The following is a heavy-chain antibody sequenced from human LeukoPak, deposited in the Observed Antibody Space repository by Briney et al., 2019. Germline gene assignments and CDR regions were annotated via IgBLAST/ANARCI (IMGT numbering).Heavy chain of an antibody. J-gene: IGHJ4*02. CDR2: IYYSGST. CDR1: GGSISSYY. CDR3: ARAPEGSFDY. V-gene: IGHV4-59*12. Sequence: SETLSLTCTVSGGSISSYYWSWIRQPPGKGLEWIGYIYYSGSTNYNPSLKSRVTISVDKSKNQFSLKLSSVTAADTAVYYCARAPEGSFDYWGQGTLVTVSS.